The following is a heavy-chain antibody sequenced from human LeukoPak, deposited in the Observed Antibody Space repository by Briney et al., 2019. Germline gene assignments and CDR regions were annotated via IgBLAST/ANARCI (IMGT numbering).Heavy chain of an antibody. CDR3: ARVLGSSKWFHYYYGMDV. V-gene: IGHV4-34*01. CDR1: GGSFSGYY. CDR2: INHSGST. J-gene: IGHJ6*02. Sequence: PSETLSLTCAVYGGSFSGYYWSWIRQPPGKGLEWIGEINHSGSTNYNPSLKSRVTISVDTSKNQFSLKLSSVTAADTAVYYCARVLGSSKWFHYYYGMDVWGQGTTVTVSS. D-gene: IGHD3-22*01.